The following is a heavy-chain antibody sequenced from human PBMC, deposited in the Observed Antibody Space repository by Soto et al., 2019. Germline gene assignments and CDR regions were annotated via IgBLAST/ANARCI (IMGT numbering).Heavy chain of an antibody. CDR2: ISYDGSNK. CDR3: ARAGSGSYGAFEI. D-gene: IGHD1-26*01. CDR1: GFTFSSYA. J-gene: IGHJ3*02. Sequence: PGGSLILSCAASGFTFSSYAMHWVRQAPGKGLEWVAVISYDGSNKYYADSVKGRFTTSRDNSKNTLYLQMNSLRAEDTAVYYCARAGSGSYGAFEIWGQGTMVTVSS. V-gene: IGHV3-30-3*01.